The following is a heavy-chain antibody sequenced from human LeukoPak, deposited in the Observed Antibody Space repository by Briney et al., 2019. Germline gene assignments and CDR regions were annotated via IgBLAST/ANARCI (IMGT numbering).Heavy chain of an antibody. J-gene: IGHJ4*01. CDR2: IYTSGST. CDR3: ARDFWN. CDR1: GGSISSGSYY. D-gene: IGHD3-3*01. V-gene: IGHV4-61*02. Sequence: SETLSLTCTVSGGSISSGSYYWSWIRQPAGKGLEWIGRIYTSGSTNYNPSLKSRVTISVDTSKNQFSLKLSSVTAAYTAVYYCARDFWNWGHGTLVTVSS.